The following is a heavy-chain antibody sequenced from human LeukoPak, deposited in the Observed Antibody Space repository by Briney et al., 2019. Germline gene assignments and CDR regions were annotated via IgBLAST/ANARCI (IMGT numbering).Heavy chain of an antibody. V-gene: IGHV3-23*01. CDR1: GFTFSSYW. CDR3: AKDPLNTLMVSPTFDY. D-gene: IGHD5-18*01. Sequence: GGSLRLSCAASGFTFSSYWMHWVRQAPGKGLEWVSGIGGSGDDTYYAASVKGRFIVSRDTSKNTLYLQTNSLRAEDTAVYYCAKDPLNTLMVSPTFDYWGQGTLVTVSS. CDR2: IGGSGDDT. J-gene: IGHJ4*02.